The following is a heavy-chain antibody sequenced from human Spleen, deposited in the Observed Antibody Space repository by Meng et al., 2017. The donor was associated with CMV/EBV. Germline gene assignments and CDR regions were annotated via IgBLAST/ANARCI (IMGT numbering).Heavy chain of an antibody. J-gene: IGHJ4*02. D-gene: IGHD1-7*01. Sequence: GGSLRLSCAASGFTFRSYGMHWVRQAPGKGLEWVAVIWYDGNKKYYADSVKGRFTISRDNSKNTLYLQMNSLRAEDTAFYYCAKSGVDWNYDFDYWGQGTLVTVSS. CDR1: GFTFRSYG. V-gene: IGHV3-33*06. CDR2: IWYDGNKK. CDR3: AKSGVDWNYDFDY.